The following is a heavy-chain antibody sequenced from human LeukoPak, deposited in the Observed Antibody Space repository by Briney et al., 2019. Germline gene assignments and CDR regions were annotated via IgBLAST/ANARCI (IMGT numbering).Heavy chain of an antibody. Sequence: GGSLRLSCAASGFTFSNYWMSRVRQAPGKGLEWVANINQDGSERYYVDSVKGRFTISRDNAKNSLYLQMNSLRAEDTAVYYCARDRVYCSGGSCENTRFDYWGQGTLVTVSS. J-gene: IGHJ4*02. CDR3: ARDRVYCSGGSCENTRFDY. D-gene: IGHD2-15*01. CDR1: GFTFSNYW. V-gene: IGHV3-7*05. CDR2: INQDGSER.